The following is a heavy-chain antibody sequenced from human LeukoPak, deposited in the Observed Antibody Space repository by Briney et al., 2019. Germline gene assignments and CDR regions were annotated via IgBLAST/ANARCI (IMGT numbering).Heavy chain of an antibody. CDR3: ARRSGALSLDY. D-gene: IGHD1-1*01. V-gene: IGHV3-74*01. CDR2: INSDGSST. CDR1: GFTFSSYW. J-gene: IGHJ4*02. Sequence: GGSLRLSCAASGFTFSSYWMHWVRQAPGKGLVWVSRINSDGSSTSDADSVKGRFTISRDNAKNTVYLQMNSLRAEDTAVYYCARRSGALSLDYWGQGTLVTVSS.